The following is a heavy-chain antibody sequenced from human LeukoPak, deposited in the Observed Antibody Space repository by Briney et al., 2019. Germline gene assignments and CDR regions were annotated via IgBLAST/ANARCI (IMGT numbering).Heavy chain of an antibody. D-gene: IGHD7-27*01. V-gene: IGHV3-64*01. CDR1: GFTISRSS. CDR2: ISRSGGNT. CDR3: GRGHWGLDY. Sequence: GGSLRLSCAASGFTISRSSMHWVRQAPGKGLEFVSAISRSGGNTYYANSVKGRFTISRDNAKSSLYLQMNSLRAEDTAVYYCGRGHWGLDYWGQGALVTVSS. J-gene: IGHJ4*02.